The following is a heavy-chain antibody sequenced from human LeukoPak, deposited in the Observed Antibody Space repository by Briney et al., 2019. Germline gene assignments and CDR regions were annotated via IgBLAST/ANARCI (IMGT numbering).Heavy chain of an antibody. J-gene: IGHJ4*02. V-gene: IGHV4-39*01. Sequence: SETLSLTCTVSGGSISSSSYYWGWIRQPPGKGLEWIGSIYYSGSTYYNPSPKSRVTISVDTSKNQFSLKLSSVTAADTAVYYCARHDVVVVAAAFDYWGQGTLVTVSS. D-gene: IGHD2-15*01. CDR3: ARHDVVVVAAAFDY. CDR2: IYYSGST. CDR1: GGSISSSSYY.